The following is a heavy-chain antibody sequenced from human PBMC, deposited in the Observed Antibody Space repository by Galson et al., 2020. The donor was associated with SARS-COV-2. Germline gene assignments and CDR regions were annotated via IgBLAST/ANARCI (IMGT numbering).Heavy chain of an antibody. CDR1: GFTFTNYA. D-gene: IGHD1-26*01. CDR3: TRDVSGGASDI. CDR2: ISHDGKIQ. V-gene: IGHV3-30*04. Sequence: QLGESLKISCAASGFTFTNYAMHWVRQAPGKGLEWLTVISHDGKIQVYADSVKGRFTISRDNSGHMVFLQIVSLRPDDTALYYCTRDVSGGASDIWGQGTMVTVSS. J-gene: IGHJ3*02.